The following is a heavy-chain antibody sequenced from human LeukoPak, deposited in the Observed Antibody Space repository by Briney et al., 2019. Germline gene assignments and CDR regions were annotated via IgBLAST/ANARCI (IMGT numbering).Heavy chain of an antibody. CDR3: AKSPSIVVVPAANFGGWFDP. D-gene: IGHD2-2*01. V-gene: IGHV3-23*01. Sequence: GGSLRLSCAASGFTFSSYAMSWVRQAPGKGLEWVSAISGSGGSTYYADSVKGRFTISRDNSKNTLYLQMNSLRAEDTAVYYCAKSPSIVVVPAANFGGWFDPGGQGTLVTVSA. CDR2: ISGSGGST. J-gene: IGHJ5*02. CDR1: GFTFSSYA.